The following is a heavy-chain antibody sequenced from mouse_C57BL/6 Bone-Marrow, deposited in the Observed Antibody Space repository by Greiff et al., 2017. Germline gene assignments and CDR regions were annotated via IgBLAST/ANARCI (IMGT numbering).Heavy chain of an antibody. CDR1: GFTFSDYG. CDR3: ARLDYYGSRGYFDV. J-gene: IGHJ1*03. V-gene: IGHV5-17*01. CDR2: ISSGSSTI. Sequence: EVKVVESGGGLVKPGGSLKLSCAASGFTFSDYGMHWVRQAPEKGLEWVAYISSGSSTIYYADTVKGRFTISRDNAKNTLFLQMTSLRSEDTAMYYCARLDYYGSRGYFDVWGTGTTVTVSS. D-gene: IGHD1-1*01.